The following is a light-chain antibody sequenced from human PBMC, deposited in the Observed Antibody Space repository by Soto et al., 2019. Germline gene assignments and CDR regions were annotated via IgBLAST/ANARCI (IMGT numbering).Light chain of an antibody. CDR3: SSYTSSSTAV. V-gene: IGLV2-14*01. J-gene: IGLJ7*01. CDR2: DVS. Sequence: QSVLTQPASVSGSPGQSITISCTGTSSDVGGYNYVSWYQQHPGKAPKLMFYDVSNRPSGVSNRFSGSKSGNTASLTISGLQAEDEADYYCSSYTSSSTAVFGGGTQLTVL. CDR1: SSDVGGYNY.